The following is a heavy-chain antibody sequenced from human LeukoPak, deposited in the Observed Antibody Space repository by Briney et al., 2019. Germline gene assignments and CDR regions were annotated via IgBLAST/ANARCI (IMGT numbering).Heavy chain of an antibody. V-gene: IGHV1-18*01. J-gene: IGHJ6*03. CDR1: GYTFTSYG. Sequence: GASVKISCKASGYTFTSYGISWVRQTPGQGLEWMGWISAYNGNTNYAQKLQGRVTMTTDTSTSTAYMELRSLRSDDTAVYYCARDYGTPDFWSSYYYYYYYMDVWGKGTTVTVSS. CDR3: ARDYGTPDFWSSYYYYYYYMDV. D-gene: IGHD3-3*01. CDR2: ISAYNGNT.